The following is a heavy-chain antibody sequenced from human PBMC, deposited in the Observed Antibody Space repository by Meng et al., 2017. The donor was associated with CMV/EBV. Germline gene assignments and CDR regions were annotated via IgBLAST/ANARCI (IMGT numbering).Heavy chain of an antibody. CDR3: ARGFSWGAQQLVRRNWFDP. D-gene: IGHD6-13*01. CDR2: IKQDGSEK. CDR1: GFTFSSYW. V-gene: IGHV3-7*01. J-gene: IGHJ5*02. Sequence: GESLKISCAASGFTFSSYWMSWVRQAPGKGLEWVANIKQDGSEKYYVDSVKGRFTISRDNAKNSLYLQMNSLRAEDTAVYYCARGFSWGAQQLVRRNWFDPWGQGTLVTVSS.